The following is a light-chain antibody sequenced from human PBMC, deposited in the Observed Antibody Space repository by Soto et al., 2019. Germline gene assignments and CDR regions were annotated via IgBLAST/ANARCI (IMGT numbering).Light chain of an antibody. J-gene: IGKJ1*01. CDR3: QQYGSSRT. CDR2: GAS. V-gene: IGKV3-20*01. CDR1: QSVSTSY. Sequence: EIVLTQSPGTLCLSPGESATLSCRASQSVSTSYLAWYHQRPGPAPRLLIYGASSRATGIPDRFSGSGSGTDFTLTISRLEPEDFAVYYCQQYGSSRTFCQGTKVDIK.